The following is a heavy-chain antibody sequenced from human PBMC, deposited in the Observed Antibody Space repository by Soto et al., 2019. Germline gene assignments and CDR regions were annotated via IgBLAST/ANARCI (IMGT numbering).Heavy chain of an antibody. CDR2: IWYDGSNK. J-gene: IGHJ4*02. V-gene: IGHV3-33*01. CDR3: ARDEPNYGDYDY. Sequence: GGSLRLSCAASGFTFSDYGMHWVRQAPGKGLEWVAVIWYDGSNKYYGDSVRGRFTISRDNSKNALYLQMNSLRAEDTAVYYCARDEPNYGDYDYWGQGTLVTVSS. CDR1: GFTFSDYG. D-gene: IGHD4-17*01.